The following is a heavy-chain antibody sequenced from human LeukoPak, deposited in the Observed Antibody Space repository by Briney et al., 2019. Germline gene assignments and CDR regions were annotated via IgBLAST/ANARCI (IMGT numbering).Heavy chain of an antibody. CDR1: GFTFSNYW. Sequence: GGSLRLSCAASGFTFSNYWMTWVRRAPGKGLEWVANIRRDGSETHYVDSVMGRFTISRDNTKNSLYLQMNSLRAEDTAVYYCARDDTHYGSSGSFYDAFDIWGQGTMVTVSS. CDR3: ARDDTHYGSSGSFYDAFDI. V-gene: IGHV3-7*01. CDR2: IRRDGSET. D-gene: IGHD3-22*01. J-gene: IGHJ3*02.